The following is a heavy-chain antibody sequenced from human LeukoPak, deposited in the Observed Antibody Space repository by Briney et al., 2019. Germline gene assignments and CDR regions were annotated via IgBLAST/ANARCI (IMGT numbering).Heavy chain of an antibody. V-gene: IGHV1-8*01. CDR3: ARKGLLGSGKPWFDP. D-gene: IGHD2-15*01. CDR1: GYTFTSYD. CDR2: MNPNSGNT. J-gene: IGHJ5*02. Sequence: GASVKVSCKASGYTFTSYDINWVRQASGQGLEWMGWMNPNSGNTASAQKFQGRVTMTTNTSISTAYMELTGLRSEDTAMYFCARKGLLGSGKPWFDPWGQGILVTVSS.